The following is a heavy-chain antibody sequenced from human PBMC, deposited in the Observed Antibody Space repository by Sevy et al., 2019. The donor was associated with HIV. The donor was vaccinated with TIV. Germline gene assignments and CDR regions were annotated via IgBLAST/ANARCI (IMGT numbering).Heavy chain of an antibody. CDR2: IYYSGRT. CDR1: GDSISGYY. Sequence: SETLSLTCTVSGDSISGYYWSWIRQPPGKGLEWIGYIYYSGRTNYNPSLKSRVTISEDTSKNQLSLKPSSVTAADTAVYYCARGAPYYYYGMDVWGQGTTVTVSS. J-gene: IGHJ6*02. CDR3: ARGAPYYYYGMDV. V-gene: IGHV4-59*01.